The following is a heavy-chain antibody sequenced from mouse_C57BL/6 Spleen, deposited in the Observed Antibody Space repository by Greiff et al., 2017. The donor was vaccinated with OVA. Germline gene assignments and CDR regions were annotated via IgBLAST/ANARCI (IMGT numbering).Heavy chain of an antibody. CDR1: GYAFSSSW. CDR2: IYPGDGDT. J-gene: IGHJ2*01. CDR3: ARGDGSSCFDY. Sequence: VQLVESGPELVKPGASVKISCKASGYAFSSSWMNWVKQRPGKGLEWIGRIYPGDGDTNYNGKFKGKATLTADKSSSTAYMQLSSLTSEDSAVYFCARGDGSSCFDYWGQGTTLTVSS. V-gene: IGHV1-82*01. D-gene: IGHD1-1*01.